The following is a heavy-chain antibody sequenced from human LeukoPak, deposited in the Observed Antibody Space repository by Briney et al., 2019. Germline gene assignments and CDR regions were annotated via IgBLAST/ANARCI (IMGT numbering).Heavy chain of an antibody. V-gene: IGHV3-23*01. CDR3: ANGDRYYYDSSADTENYYYGMDV. CDR1: GFTFNSYA. D-gene: IGHD3-22*01. Sequence: GGSLRLSCAASGFTFNSYAMSWVRQAPGKGLEWVSAISGSGGSTYYADSVKGRFTISRDNSKNTLYLQMNSLRAEDTAVYYCANGDRYYYDSSADTENYYYGMDVWGQGTTVTVSS. J-gene: IGHJ6*02. CDR2: ISGSGGST.